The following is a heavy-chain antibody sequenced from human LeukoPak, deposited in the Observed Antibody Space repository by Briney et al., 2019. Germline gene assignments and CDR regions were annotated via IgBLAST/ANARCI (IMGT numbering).Heavy chain of an antibody. CDR2: IYYSGST. CDR1: GGSISSGGYY. Sequence: SETLSLTCTVSGGSISSGGYYWSWLRQHPGKGLEWIGYIYYSGSTYYNPSLKSRVTISVDTSKNQFSLKLSSVTAADTAVYYCARRPLRYDSRNGAFDIWGQGTMVTVSS. CDR3: ARRPLRYDSRNGAFDI. V-gene: IGHV4-31*03. J-gene: IGHJ3*02. D-gene: IGHD3-22*01.